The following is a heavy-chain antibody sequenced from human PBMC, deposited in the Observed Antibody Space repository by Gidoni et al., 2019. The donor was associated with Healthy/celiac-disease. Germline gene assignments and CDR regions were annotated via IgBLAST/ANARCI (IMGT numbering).Heavy chain of an antibody. CDR1: GGTFSSSA. Sequence: QVQLVQSGAEVKKPGSSVKVSCKASGGTFSSSALSWVRQAPGQGLEWMGRIIPILGIANYAQKFQGRVTITADKSTSTAYMELSSLRSEDTAVYYCASLKARGAYGGPPTYFDYWGQGTLVTVSS. J-gene: IGHJ4*02. D-gene: IGHD4-17*01. CDR3: ASLKARGAYGGPPTYFDY. V-gene: IGHV1-69*04. CDR2: IIPILGIA.